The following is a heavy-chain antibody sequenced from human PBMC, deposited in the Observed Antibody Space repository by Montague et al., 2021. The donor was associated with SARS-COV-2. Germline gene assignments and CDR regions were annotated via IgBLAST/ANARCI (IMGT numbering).Heavy chain of an antibody. CDR1: GGSFSGYY. CDR2: VKHSGDT. Sequence: SETLSLTCAVRGGSFSGYYWIWIRQPPGKGLEWIGEVKHSGDTKYNTSLKSRVAISIDTSKNQFSLKLSSVTAPDTAVYYCARLGDGVEPGPILGLGPFYCYYYFDIWGKGTAVTVSS. CDR3: ARLGDGVEPGPILGLGPFYCYYYFDI. D-gene: IGHD1-1*01. J-gene: IGHJ6*03. V-gene: IGHV4-34*01.